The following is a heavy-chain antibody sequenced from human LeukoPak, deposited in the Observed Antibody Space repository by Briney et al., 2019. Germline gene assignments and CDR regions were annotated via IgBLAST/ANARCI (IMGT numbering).Heavy chain of an antibody. CDR1: GFTFSSYG. D-gene: IGHD3-9*01. CDR2: ISGSRGST. V-gene: IGHV3-23*01. Sequence: GGSLRLSCAASGFTFSSYGMSWVRQAPGKGLEWVSAISGSRGSTYYADSVKGRFTISRDNSKNTLYLQMNSLRAEDTAVYYCASGDILTGYYDWGQGTLVTVSS. CDR3: ASGDILTGYYD. J-gene: IGHJ4*02.